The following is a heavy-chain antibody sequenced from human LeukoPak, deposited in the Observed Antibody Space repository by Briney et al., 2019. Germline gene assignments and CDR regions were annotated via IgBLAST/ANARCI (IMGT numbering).Heavy chain of an antibody. J-gene: IGHJ4*02. Sequence: PGGSLRLSCAASGFTFSSYSMNWVRQAPGKGLEWVSSISSSSSYIYYADSVKGRFTISRDNAKNSLYLQMNSLRAEDTAVYYCARRRGDPYSSSWYYFDYWGQGTLVTVSS. V-gene: IGHV3-21*01. CDR1: GFTFSSYS. D-gene: IGHD6-13*01. CDR2: ISSSSSYI. CDR3: ARRRGDPYSSSWYYFDY.